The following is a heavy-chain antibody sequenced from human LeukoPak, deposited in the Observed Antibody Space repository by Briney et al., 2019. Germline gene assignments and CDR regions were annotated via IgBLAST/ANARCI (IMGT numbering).Heavy chain of an antibody. V-gene: IGHV1-18*01. D-gene: IGHD3-10*01. CDR1: GYTFTSYG. CDR3: ARDFRRGLTSSGY. CDR2: ISAYNGNT. J-gene: IGHJ4*02. Sequence: EASVTVSCKASGYTFTSYGISWVRQAPGQGLEWMGWISAYNGNTNYAQKFQGRVTMTSDTSTSTAYMELRSLRSDDTAVYYCARDFRRGLTSSGYWGQGTLVTVSS.